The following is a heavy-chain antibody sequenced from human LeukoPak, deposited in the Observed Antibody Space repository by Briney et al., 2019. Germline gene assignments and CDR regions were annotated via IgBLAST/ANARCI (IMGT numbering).Heavy chain of an antibody. D-gene: IGHD5-24*01. CDR2: ISYDGSNK. J-gene: IGHJ3*02. Sequence: PGGSLRLSCAASGFTFSSYGMHWVRQAPGKGLEWVAVISYDGSNKYYADSVKGRFTISRDNSKNTLYLQMNSLRAEDTAVYYCAKGYLRDDPDQDAFDIWGQGTMVTVSS. CDR1: GFTFSSYG. V-gene: IGHV3-30*18. CDR3: AKGYLRDDPDQDAFDI.